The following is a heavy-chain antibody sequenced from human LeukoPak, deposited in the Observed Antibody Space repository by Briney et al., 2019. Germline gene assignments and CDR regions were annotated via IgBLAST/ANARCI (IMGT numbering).Heavy chain of an antibody. CDR2: ISSSGGTV. J-gene: IGHJ4*02. CDR1: GFTFSSYE. CDR3: AGDLPH. Sequence: GGSLRLSCAASGFTFSSYEMSWVRQAPGKGLEWVSYISSSGGTVKYADSVKGRFTISRDIAKNSLYLQMNSLRAEDTAVYYCAGDLPHWGQGTLVTVSS. V-gene: IGHV3-48*03.